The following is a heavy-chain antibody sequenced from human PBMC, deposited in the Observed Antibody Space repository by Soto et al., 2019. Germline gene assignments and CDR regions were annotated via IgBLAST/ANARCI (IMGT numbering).Heavy chain of an antibody. CDR2: IKQDGSEK. J-gene: IGHJ4*02. CDR1: GFTFSSHW. Sequence: EVQLVESGGGLVQPGGSLRLSCAASGFTFSSHWMSWVRQAPGKGLEWVANIKQDGSEKYYVDSVKGRFTISRDNAKNSLYLQMNSLRAEDTAVYYCARDKGYFDYWGQGTLVTVSS. V-gene: IGHV3-7*01. CDR3: ARDKGYFDY.